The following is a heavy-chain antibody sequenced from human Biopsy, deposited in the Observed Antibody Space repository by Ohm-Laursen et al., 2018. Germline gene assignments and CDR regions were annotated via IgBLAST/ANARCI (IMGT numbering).Heavy chain of an antibody. CDR1: GGSISSDY. CDR3: ARATNSTGWPYYYFYGMDV. V-gene: IGHV4-59*01. D-gene: IGHD2/OR15-2a*01. CDR2: IYYSGST. Sequence: GTLSLTCSVSGGSISSDYWSWVRQTPGKGLEWIGYIYYSGSTNYNPSLRSRVTISVDTSKNQFSLRLNSVTAADTAVYYCARATNSTGWPYYYFYGMDVWGQGTTVTVSS. J-gene: IGHJ6*02.